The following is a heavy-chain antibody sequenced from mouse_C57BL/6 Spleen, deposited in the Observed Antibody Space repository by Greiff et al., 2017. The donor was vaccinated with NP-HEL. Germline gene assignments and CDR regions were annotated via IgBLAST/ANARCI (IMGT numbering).Heavy chain of an antibody. Sequence: QVQLQQSGPELVKPGASVKISCKASGYAFSSSWMNWVKQRPGKGLEWIGRIYPGDGDTNYNGKFKGKATLTADKSSSTAYMQLSSLTSEDSAVYFCARDYDGYSMFAYWGQGTLVTVSA. J-gene: IGHJ3*01. CDR3: ARDYDGYSMFAY. D-gene: IGHD2-3*01. CDR2: IYPGDGDT. CDR1: GYAFSSSW. V-gene: IGHV1-82*01.